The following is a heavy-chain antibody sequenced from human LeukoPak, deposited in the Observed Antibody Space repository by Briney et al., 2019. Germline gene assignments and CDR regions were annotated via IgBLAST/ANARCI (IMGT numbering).Heavy chain of an antibody. CDR1: GFTFSSYS. Sequence: GGSLRLSCAASGFTFSSYSMNWVRQAPGKWLEWVSSISSSSSYIYYADSVKGRFTISRDNAKNSLYLQMNSLRAEDTAVYYCARRPINYDFWSGYYADYWGQGTLVPVSS. J-gene: IGHJ4*02. CDR3: ARRPINYDFWSGYYADY. D-gene: IGHD3-3*01. V-gene: IGHV3-21*01. CDR2: ISSSSSYI.